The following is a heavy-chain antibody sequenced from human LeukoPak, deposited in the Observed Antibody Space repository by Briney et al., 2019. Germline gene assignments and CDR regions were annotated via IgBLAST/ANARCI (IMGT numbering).Heavy chain of an antibody. V-gene: IGHV3-53*01. J-gene: IGHJ6*02. D-gene: IGHD6-6*01. Sequence: GGSLRLSCAASGFTVSSIYMSWVRQAPGKGLEWVSVIYSGGSTYYADSVKSRFTISRDNSKNTLYLQMNSLRAEDTAVYYCARDRPYYGMDVWGQGTTVTVSS. CDR1: GFTVSSIY. CDR3: ARDRPYYGMDV. CDR2: IYSGGST.